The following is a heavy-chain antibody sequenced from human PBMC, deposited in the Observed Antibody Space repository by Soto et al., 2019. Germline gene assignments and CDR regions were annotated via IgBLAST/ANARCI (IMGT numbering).Heavy chain of an antibody. D-gene: IGHD6-6*01. V-gene: IGHV1-69*01. CDR2: IIPIFGTA. CDR3: ARWDRSSSVFDP. J-gene: IGHJ5*02. CDR1: GGTFSSYA. Sequence: QVQLVQSGAEVKKPGSSVKVSCKASGGTFSSYAISWVRQAPGQGLEWMGGIIPIFGTANYAQKFQGRVTITADESTSTGYMDLSSLRSEDPAVYYCARWDRSSSVFDPWGQGTLVTVSS.